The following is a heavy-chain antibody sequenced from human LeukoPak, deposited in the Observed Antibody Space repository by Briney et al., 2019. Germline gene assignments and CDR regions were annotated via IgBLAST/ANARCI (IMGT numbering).Heavy chain of an antibody. J-gene: IGHJ4*02. CDR2: IYYSGSS. Sequence: SETLSLTCNVSDGSISSSSYYWGWIRQPPGKGLEWIGSIYYSGSSYYNSSLKSRVTISVDTSKNQFSLKLSSVTAADTAVYYCASTDSSGYLVDNWGQGTLVTVSS. V-gene: IGHV4-39*07. D-gene: IGHD3-22*01. CDR3: ASTDSSGYLVDN. CDR1: DGSISSSSYY.